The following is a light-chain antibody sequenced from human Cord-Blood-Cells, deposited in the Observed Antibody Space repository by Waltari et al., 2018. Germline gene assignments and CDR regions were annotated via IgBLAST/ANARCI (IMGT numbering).Light chain of an antibody. CDR2: RNN. CDR1: RPNLGSNP. CDR3: AAWDDSLSGWV. V-gene: IGLV1-47*01. J-gene: IGLJ3*02. Sequence: QPVLPQPPSASGPPGPRATPPCSVTRPNLGSNPLYCSPHPPGTAPKLPIYRNNQRPSGVPDRFSGSKSGTSASLAISGLRSEDEADYYCAAWDDSLSGWVFGGGTKLTVL.